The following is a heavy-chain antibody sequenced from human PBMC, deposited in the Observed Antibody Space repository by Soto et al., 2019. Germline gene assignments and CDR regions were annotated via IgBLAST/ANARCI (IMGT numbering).Heavy chain of an antibody. V-gene: IGHV4-4*02. J-gene: IGHJ4*02. CDR3: ARHPTTVTTRGEFDY. Sequence: LETLSLTCAVSGGSMNNNDWWSWVRQAPGKGLEWIGGIYYSGNTNYNPSLKSRVTISVDTSKNQLSLKLSSVTAADTAVYYCARHPTTVTTRGEFDYWGQGTLVTVSS. CDR1: GGSMNNNDW. D-gene: IGHD4-17*01. CDR2: IYYSGNT.